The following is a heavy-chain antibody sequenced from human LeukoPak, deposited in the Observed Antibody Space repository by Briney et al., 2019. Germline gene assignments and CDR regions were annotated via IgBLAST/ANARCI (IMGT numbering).Heavy chain of an antibody. CDR3: ARGVGATLNY. D-gene: IGHD1-26*01. J-gene: IGHJ4*02. Sequence: PSETLSLTCTVSGGSISSYYWSWIRQPPGKGLEWIGEINHSGSTNYNPSLKSRVTISVDTSKNQFSLKLSSVTAADTAVYYCARGVGATLNYWGQGTLVTVSS. CDR1: GGSISSYY. CDR2: INHSGST. V-gene: IGHV4-34*01.